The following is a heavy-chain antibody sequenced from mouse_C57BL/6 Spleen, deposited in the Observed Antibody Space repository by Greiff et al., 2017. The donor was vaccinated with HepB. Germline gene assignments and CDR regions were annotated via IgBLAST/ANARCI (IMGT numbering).Heavy chain of an antibody. CDR3: ARDRWRITTGAMDY. CDR2: ISYDGSN. V-gene: IGHV3-6*01. Sequence: VQLQQSGPGLVKPSQSLSLTCSVTGYSITSGYYWNWIRQFPGNKLEWMGYISYDGSNNYNPSLKNRISITRDTSKNQFFLKLNSVTTEDTATYYCARDRWRITTGAMDYWGQGTSVTVSS. D-gene: IGHD1-1*01. CDR1: GYSITSGYY. J-gene: IGHJ4*01.